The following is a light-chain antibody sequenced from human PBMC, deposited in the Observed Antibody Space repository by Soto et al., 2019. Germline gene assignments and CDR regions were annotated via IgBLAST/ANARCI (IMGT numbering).Light chain of an antibody. V-gene: IGLV2-11*01. CDR3: CSYAGSYTSSDV. Sequence: PRSVSGSPGQSVTISCTGTSSDVGGYNYVSWYQQHPGKAPKLMNYDVSKRPSGVPDRFSVSKSGNTASLTISGLQAEDEADYYCCSYAGSYTSSDVFGTGIKVTVL. CDR2: DVS. J-gene: IGLJ1*01. CDR1: SSDVGGYNY.